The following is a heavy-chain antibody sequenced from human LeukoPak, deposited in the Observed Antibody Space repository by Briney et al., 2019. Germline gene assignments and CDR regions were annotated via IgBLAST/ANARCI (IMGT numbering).Heavy chain of an antibody. V-gene: IGHV4-39*02. D-gene: IGHD6-19*01. CDR2: IYYSGST. CDR3: AREYSSGWYPYYYYYYMDV. Sequence: SETLSLTCTVSGGSISSSSYYWGWIRQPPGKGLEWIGSIYYSGSTYYNPSLKSRVTISVDTSKNQFSLKLSSVTAADTAVYYCAREYSSGWYPYYYYYYMDVWGKGTTVTISS. CDR1: GGSISSSSYY. J-gene: IGHJ6*03.